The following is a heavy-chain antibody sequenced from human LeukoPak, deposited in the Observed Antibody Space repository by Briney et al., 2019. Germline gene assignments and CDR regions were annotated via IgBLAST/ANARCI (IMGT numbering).Heavy chain of an antibody. CDR1: GYTFTGYY. D-gene: IGHD3-3*01. J-gene: IGHJ4*02. V-gene: IGHV1-69*13. Sequence: GASVKVSCKASGYTFTGYYMHWVRQAPGQGLEWMGGIIPIFGTANYAQKFQGRVTITADESTSTAYMELSSLRSEDTAVYYCARGFVSYYDFWSHDYWGQGTLVTVSS. CDR3: ARGFVSYYDFWSHDY. CDR2: IIPIFGTA.